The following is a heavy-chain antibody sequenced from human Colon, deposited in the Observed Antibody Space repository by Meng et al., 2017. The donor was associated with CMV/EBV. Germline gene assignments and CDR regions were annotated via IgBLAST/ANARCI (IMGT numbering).Heavy chain of an antibody. CDR3: ARGRGYPIHRGAPLKTYSSYYGMDV. J-gene: IGHJ6*02. D-gene: IGHD2-8*01. CDR2: MNFYTGDT. CDR1: GYTFSSYD. V-gene: IGHV1-8*01. Sequence: ASVKVSCKASGYTFSSYDFNWVRQASGQGLEWMGWMNFYTGDTGYAQKFQGRVAMTRDASTGTVYLELSSLTSEDTAVYFCARGRGYPIHRGAPLKTYSSYYGMDVWGQGTTVTVSS.